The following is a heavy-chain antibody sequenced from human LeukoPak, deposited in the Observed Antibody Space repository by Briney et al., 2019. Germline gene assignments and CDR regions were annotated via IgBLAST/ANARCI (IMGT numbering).Heavy chain of an antibody. D-gene: IGHD5-24*01. CDR3: ARASRDGYNQNFDH. CDR2: IYPGGSET. V-gene: IGHV5-51*01. Sequence: GEPLKISCKGLGYSFSSYWNAWLRPRPGKGLEWMGIIYPGGSETRYDPSFQGQVTISADMSTSTAYLQWSSLRASDTAMYYCARASRDGYNQNFDHWGQGTLVTVSS. CDR1: GYSFSSYW. J-gene: IGHJ4*02.